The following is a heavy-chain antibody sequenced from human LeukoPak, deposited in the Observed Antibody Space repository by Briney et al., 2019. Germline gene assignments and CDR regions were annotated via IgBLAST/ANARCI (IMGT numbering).Heavy chain of an antibody. Sequence: GGSLRLSCAASGFTFSGFTLHWVRQAPGKGLEWVALISYDGRHKYYRDSVEGRFTISRDSFTNTLYLQMDSLRTEDTGVYYCAIDFYGHVWGTGTFDIWGQGTMVTVSS. J-gene: IGHJ3*02. CDR3: AIDFYGHVWGTGTFDI. CDR2: ISYDGRHK. D-gene: IGHD3-16*01. CDR1: GFTFSGFT. V-gene: IGHV3-30*04.